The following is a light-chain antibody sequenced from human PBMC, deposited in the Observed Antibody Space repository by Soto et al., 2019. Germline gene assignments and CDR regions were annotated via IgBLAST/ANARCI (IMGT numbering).Light chain of an antibody. J-gene: IGLJ1*01. CDR2: EVS. CDR1: NNDVGAYTY. V-gene: IGLV2-23*02. Sequence: QSALTQPASVSGSPGQSITISCTGTNNDVGAYTYVSWYQQHPGKAPRLIIYEVSERPSGVSNRFSGSKSGNTAFLTISGLQAEDEADYYCCSYAGSGTDNYVFGSGTKVTVL. CDR3: CSYAGSGTDNYV.